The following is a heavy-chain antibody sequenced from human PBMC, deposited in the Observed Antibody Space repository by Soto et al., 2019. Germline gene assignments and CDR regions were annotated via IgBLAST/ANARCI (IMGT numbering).Heavy chain of an antibody. V-gene: IGHV1-46*01. D-gene: IGHD1-1*01. CDR1: GYTFTSYY. Sequence: QVQLVQSGAEVKKPGASVKVSCKASGYTFTSYYMHWVRQAPGQGLEWMGIINPSGGSTSYAQKFQGRVTMTRDTSTSTVYMELSSLRSEDTAVYYCARTGGGTTGRGFMAEDYWSQGTLVTVSS. CDR3: ARTGGGTTGRGFMAEDY. J-gene: IGHJ4*02. CDR2: INPSGGST.